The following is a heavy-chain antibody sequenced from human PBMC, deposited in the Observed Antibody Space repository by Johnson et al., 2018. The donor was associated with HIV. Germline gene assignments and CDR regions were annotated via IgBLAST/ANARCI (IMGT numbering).Heavy chain of an antibody. V-gene: IGHV3-15*01. CDR1: GFTFSSAW. Sequence: VQLVESGGGLVKPGGSLRLSCVASGFTFSSAWMGWVRQAPGKGREWVGRIKTKTDGGTIDYNAPVKGRFSISRDDSKNTLYLQMNSLKTEDTAVYYCTTDWEYYYGAGKLDAFDMWGQGTMVTVSS. CDR3: TTDWEYYYGAGKLDAFDM. D-gene: IGHD3-10*01. J-gene: IGHJ3*02. CDR2: IKTKTDGGTI.